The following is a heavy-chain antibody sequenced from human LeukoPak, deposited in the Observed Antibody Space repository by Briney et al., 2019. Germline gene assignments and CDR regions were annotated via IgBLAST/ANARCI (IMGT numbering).Heavy chain of an antibody. J-gene: IGHJ4*02. CDR3: ARGYRVGTYFDY. CDR2: IIPIFGTA. CDR1: GGTFSIYA. D-gene: IGHD3-16*02. V-gene: IGHV1-69*13. Sequence: ASVKVSCKASGGTFSIYAISWVRQAPGQGLEWMGGIIPIFGTANYAQKFQGRVTITADESTSTANMDLSTLSSEDTAVYYCARGYRVGTYFDYWGQGTLVTVSS.